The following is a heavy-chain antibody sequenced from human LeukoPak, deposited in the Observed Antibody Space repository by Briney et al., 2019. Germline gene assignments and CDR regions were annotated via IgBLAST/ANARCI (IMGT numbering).Heavy chain of an antibody. D-gene: IGHD2-2*01. CDR1: GGSFSGYY. CDR2: FNHSGST. CDR3: ARSTSPAHAFDI. Sequence: SETLSLTCAVYGGSFSGYYWSWIRQPPGKGLEWIGEFNHSGSTNYNPSLKSRVNISVDTSKNQFSLKLSSVTAADTAVYYCARSTSPAHAFDIWGQGTMVTVSS. V-gene: IGHV4-34*01. J-gene: IGHJ3*02.